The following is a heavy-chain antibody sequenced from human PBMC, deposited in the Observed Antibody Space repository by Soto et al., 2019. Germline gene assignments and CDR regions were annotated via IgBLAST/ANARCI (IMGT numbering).Heavy chain of an antibody. CDR1: GFTFDNYA. CDR3: VQANGGVARG. J-gene: IGHJ3*01. V-gene: IGHV3-9*01. Sequence: EVQLVESGGGLVQPGRSLRLSCATSGFTFDNYALHWVRQVPGKGLEWVSGISWNGFYTDYADSVKGRFAISRDDAKTSLYLQMNNLRPEDTALYYCVQANGGVARGWGQGTMVTVSS. D-gene: IGHD3-10*01. CDR2: ISWNGFYT.